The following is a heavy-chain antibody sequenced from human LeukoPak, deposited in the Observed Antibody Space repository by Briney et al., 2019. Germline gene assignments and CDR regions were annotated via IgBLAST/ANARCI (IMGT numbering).Heavy chain of an antibody. CDR1: GGSISSYY. J-gene: IGHJ4*02. V-gene: IGHV4-59*01. CDR3: ARSHHYYDSSGYSRYYFDY. CDR2: IYYSGST. Sequence: PSETLSLTCTVSGGSISSYYWSWIQQPPGKGLEWIGYIYYSGSTNYNPSLKSRVTISVDTSKNQFSLKLSSVTAADTAVYYCARSHHYYDSSGYSRYYFDYWGQGTLVTVSS. D-gene: IGHD3-22*01.